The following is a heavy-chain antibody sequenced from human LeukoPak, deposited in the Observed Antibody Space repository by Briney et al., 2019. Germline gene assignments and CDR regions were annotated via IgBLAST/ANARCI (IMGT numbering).Heavy chain of an antibody. CDR1: GFAFSSYS. D-gene: IGHD5-12*01. CDR3: AKGGGYEAQYYYYYLDV. J-gene: IGHJ6*03. Sequence: GGSLRLSCAASGFAFSSYSMNWVRQAPGKGLEWVAFIRYDGSNKYYADSVKGRFTISRDNSKNTLYLQMKSLRAEDTAVYYCAKGGGYEAQYYYYYLDVWGKGTTVTISS. CDR2: IRYDGSNK. V-gene: IGHV3-30*02.